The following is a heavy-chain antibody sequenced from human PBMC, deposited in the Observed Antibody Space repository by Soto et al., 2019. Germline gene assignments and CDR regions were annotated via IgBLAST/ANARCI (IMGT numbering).Heavy chain of an antibody. CDR2: IYYSGST. Sequence: SETLSLTCTVSGGSISSSNYYWGWIRQPPGKGLEWIGSIYYSGSTYYNPSLKSRVTISVDTSKNQFSLKLSSVTAADTAVYYCATQKVGGSYAYTFDPWGQGTLVTVSS. D-gene: IGHD1-26*01. V-gene: IGHV4-39*01. CDR3: ATQKVGGSYAYTFDP. J-gene: IGHJ5*02. CDR1: GGSISSSNYY.